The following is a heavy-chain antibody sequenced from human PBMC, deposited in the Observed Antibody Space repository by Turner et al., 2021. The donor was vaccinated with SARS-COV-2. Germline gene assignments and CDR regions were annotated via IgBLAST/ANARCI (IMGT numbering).Heavy chain of an antibody. CDR2: VDPEDGET. V-gene: IGHV1-69-2*01. CDR3: ATGSPFGVVGNWFDP. D-gene: IGHD3-3*01. Sequence: EVQLGQSGASVKKPGATVKISCRVSGYTFTDYYMHWVQQGPGKGLEWMGLVDPEDGETIYAQKFQGRVTMTQDTSTDTAYMQLSSLRSEDTAVYYCATGSPFGVVGNWFDPWGQGTLVSVSS. J-gene: IGHJ5*02. CDR1: GYTFTDYY.